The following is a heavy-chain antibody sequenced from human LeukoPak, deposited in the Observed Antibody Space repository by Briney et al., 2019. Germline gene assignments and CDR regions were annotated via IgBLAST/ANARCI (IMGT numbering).Heavy chain of an antibody. J-gene: IGHJ6*03. CDR1: GFTFSDYN. CDR3: ARVLRYCSGGNCYSGGLGYMDV. CDR2: ISRSGSTK. Sequence: GWSLRLSCAASGFTFSDYNMRWIRQAAGRGLEWVSSISRSGSTKYYADSVKGRFTISRDNAKNSLFLQMNSLRAEDTAVYYCARVLRYCSGGNCYSGGLGYMDVWGKGTTVTISS. V-gene: IGHV3-11*01. D-gene: IGHD2-15*01.